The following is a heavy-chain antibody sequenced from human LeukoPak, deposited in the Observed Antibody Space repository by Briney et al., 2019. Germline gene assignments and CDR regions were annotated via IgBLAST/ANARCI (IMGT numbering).Heavy chain of an antibody. V-gene: IGHV4-4*07. Sequence: TSETLSLTCSVSGGSIKTYYWSWIRQPAGKGLEWIGRIYTSGSTTYNPSLKSRVTMSVDTSKNQLSLKLSSVTAADTAVYYCARVYGAGYDFRGAFDIWGQGTMVTVSS. CDR1: GGSIKTYY. CDR3: ARVYGAGYDFRGAFDI. D-gene: IGHD5-12*01. J-gene: IGHJ3*02. CDR2: IYTSGST.